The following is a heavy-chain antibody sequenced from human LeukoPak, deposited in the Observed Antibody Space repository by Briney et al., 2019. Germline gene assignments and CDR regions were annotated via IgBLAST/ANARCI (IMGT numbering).Heavy chain of an antibody. Sequence: GGSLRLSCAASGSTFSSYAMSWVRQPPGKGLEWASEISGSGCSTYYADCVKGRFTNSRDNSKNTLYLQMNSLRAEDMAVYYCAKWDDFWSGYNAFDIWGQGTMVTVSS. CDR3: AKWDDFWSGYNAFDI. CDR2: ISGSGCST. CDR1: GSTFSSYA. J-gene: IGHJ3*02. V-gene: IGHV3-23*01. D-gene: IGHD3-3*01.